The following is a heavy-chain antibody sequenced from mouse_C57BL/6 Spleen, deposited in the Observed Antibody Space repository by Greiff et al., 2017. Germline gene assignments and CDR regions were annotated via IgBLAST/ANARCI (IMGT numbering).Heavy chain of an antibody. D-gene: IGHD1-1*01. J-gene: IGHJ1*03. CDR2: INPNNGGT. CDR1: GYTFTDYN. V-gene: IGHV1-18*01. Sequence: VQLKQSGPELVKPGASVKIPCKASGYTFTDYNMDWVKQSHGKSLEWIGDINPNNGGTIYNQKFKGKATLTVDKSSSTAYMELRRLTSEDTAVYYCARSNYYGSSYLYFDVWGTGTTVTVSS. CDR3: ARSNYYGSSYLYFDV.